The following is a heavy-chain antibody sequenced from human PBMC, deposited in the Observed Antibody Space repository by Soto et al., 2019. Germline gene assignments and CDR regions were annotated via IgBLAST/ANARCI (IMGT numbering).Heavy chain of an antibody. J-gene: IGHJ4*02. Sequence: EVQLVESGGGLVKPGGSLRLSCAASGFTFSNAWMSWVRQAPGKGLEWVGRIKSKTDGGTTDYAAPVKGRFTISRDDSKNTLYLQMNSLKTEDTAVYYCTTDSPQFGGVIVNDYWGQGTLVTVSS. CDR3: TTDSPQFGGVIVNDY. CDR2: IKSKTDGGTT. V-gene: IGHV3-15*01. CDR1: GFTFSNAW. D-gene: IGHD3-16*02.